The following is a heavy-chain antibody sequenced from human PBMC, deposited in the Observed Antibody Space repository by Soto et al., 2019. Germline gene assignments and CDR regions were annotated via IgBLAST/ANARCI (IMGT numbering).Heavy chain of an antibody. J-gene: IGHJ4*02. CDR3: AREGGTVT. CDR1: GGSISSYY. V-gene: IGHV4-59*01. Sequence: QVQLQESGPGLVKPSETLSLTCTVSGGSISSYYWSWIRQPPGKGLEWIGYIYYSGSTNYNPSLKSRVTISVDTSKNQFSLKLSSVTAADTAVYYCAREGGTVTWGQGTLVTVSS. CDR2: IYYSGST. D-gene: IGHD4-17*01.